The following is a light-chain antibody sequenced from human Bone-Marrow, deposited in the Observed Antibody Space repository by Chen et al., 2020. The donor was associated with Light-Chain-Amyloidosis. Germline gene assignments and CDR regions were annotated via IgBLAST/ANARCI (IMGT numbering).Light chain of an antibody. Sequence: EIVLTQSPGTLSLSPGEGANLSCRASQTISSNNLTWYQQKFGQAPRLLIYGSSSRATGIPDRFSGSGSGTDFTLTINRLEPEYFAMYYCQQYGTSPLTFGGGTKVEIK. CDR2: GSS. V-gene: IGKV3-20*01. J-gene: IGKJ4*01. CDR3: QQYGTSPLT. CDR1: QTISSNN.